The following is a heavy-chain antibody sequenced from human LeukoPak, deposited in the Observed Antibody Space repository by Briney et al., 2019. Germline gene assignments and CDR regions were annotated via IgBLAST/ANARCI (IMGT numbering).Heavy chain of an antibody. CDR3: AREVATSYYDSGAYYRQTEAFDF. CDR1: GASFYSDSSY. V-gene: IGHV4-61*01. D-gene: IGHD3-22*01. CDR2: VDYRGGN. Sequence: SETLSLTCSVSGASFYSDSSYWTWIRQAPGRGREWIRYVDYRGGNKYNASLKSRVTISLETSKNQFSLNLNSVIAADTAVYYCAREVATSYYDSGAYYRQTEAFDFWGQGKMVTVSS. J-gene: IGHJ3*01.